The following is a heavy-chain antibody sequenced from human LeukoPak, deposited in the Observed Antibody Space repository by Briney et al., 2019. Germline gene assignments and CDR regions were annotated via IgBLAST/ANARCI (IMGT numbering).Heavy chain of an antibody. CDR2: ISGSGGST. CDR3: AKGPPRRYYDFWSGYPLLDYFDY. J-gene: IGHJ4*02. CDR1: GFTFSSYA. V-gene: IGHV3-23*01. D-gene: IGHD3-3*01. Sequence: GGSLRLSCAASGFTFSSYAMSWVRQAPGKGLEWVSAISGSGGSTYYADSVKGRFTISRDNSKNTLYLQMNSLRAEDTAVYYRAKGPPRRYYDFWSGYPLLDYFDYWGQGTLVTVSS.